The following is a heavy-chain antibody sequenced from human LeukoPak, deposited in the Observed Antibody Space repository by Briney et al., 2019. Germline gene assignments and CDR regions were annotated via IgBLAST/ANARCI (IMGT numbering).Heavy chain of an antibody. CDR3: AKVPWWYSTSQGSGFYYYMDV. J-gene: IGHJ6*03. CDR2: ISWDSGKI. CDR1: GFTFGDYG. V-gene: IGHV3-9*01. D-gene: IGHD6-13*01. Sequence: SGRSLRLSCAASGFTFGDYGMHWVRQAPGKGLEWVSGISWDSGKIGYADSVKGRFTISRDNAKNSLYLQMNSLRDEDTALYYCAKVPWWYSTSQGSGFYYYMDVWGKVTTVIVSS.